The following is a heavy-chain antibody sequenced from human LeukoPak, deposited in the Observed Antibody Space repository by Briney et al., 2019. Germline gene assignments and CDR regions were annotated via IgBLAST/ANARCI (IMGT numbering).Heavy chain of an antibody. J-gene: IGHJ4*02. V-gene: IGHV3-30*02. CDR3: ARTSMSAGGNFDY. D-gene: IGHD6-13*01. CDR1: GFTFSSYG. CDR2: IRYDGSNK. Sequence: PGGSLRLSCAASGFTFSSYGMHWVRQAPGKGLEWVAFIRYDGSNKYYADSVKGRFTISRDNAKNSLYLQMNSLRAEDTAVYYCARTSMSAGGNFDYWGQGTLVTVSS.